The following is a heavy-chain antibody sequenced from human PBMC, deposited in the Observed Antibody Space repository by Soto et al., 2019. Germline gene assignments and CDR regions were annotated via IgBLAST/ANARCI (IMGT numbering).Heavy chain of an antibody. CDR1: GFTFNNFA. D-gene: IGHD1-1*01. CDR3: ASGIYTNDVSDLHY. CDR2: ISGSGVST. J-gene: IGHJ4*02. Sequence: EVQLLESGGGLVQPGGSLRLSCAASGFTFNNFAMNWVRQAPGKGLEWVSAISGSGVSTYYADPVKGRFTITRDNSKNTLYLQMNSLRAEDTAVYYCASGIYTNDVSDLHYWGQGTLVTVSS. V-gene: IGHV3-23*01.